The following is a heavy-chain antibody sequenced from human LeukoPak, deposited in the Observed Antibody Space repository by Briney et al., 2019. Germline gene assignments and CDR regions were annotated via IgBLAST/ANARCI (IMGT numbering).Heavy chain of an antibody. Sequence: HPGGSLRLSCVGSGFTFSSYSMNWVRQAPGKGLEWVSYISGTSNTIYYDDSVKGRFTVSRDNAKNSLYLQMNSLRAEDTAIYYCARDRGAAAKFFDYWGQGTLVTVSS. J-gene: IGHJ4*02. V-gene: IGHV3-48*01. CDR2: ISGTSNTI. D-gene: IGHD6-13*01. CDR3: ARDRGAAAKFFDY. CDR1: GFTFSSYS.